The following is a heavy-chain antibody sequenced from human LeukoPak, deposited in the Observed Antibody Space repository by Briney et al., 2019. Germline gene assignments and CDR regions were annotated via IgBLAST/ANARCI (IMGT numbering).Heavy chain of an antibody. J-gene: IGHJ4*02. Sequence: GGSLRLSCAASGFTFSSYGMHWVRQAPDKGLEWVAVISYHGSNKYYADSVKGRFTISRDNSQNTLYLQMNSLRAEDTAMYYCAKGHSSGWYYFDYWGQGTLVTVSS. CDR2: ISYHGSNK. V-gene: IGHV3-30*18. CDR3: AKGHSSGWYYFDY. D-gene: IGHD6-19*01. CDR1: GFTFSSYG.